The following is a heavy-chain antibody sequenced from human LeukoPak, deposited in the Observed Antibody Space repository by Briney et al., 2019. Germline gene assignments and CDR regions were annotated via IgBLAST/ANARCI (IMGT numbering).Heavy chain of an antibody. D-gene: IGHD4-11*01. Sequence: GASVRVSCKASGYTFSSYGISWVRQAPGQGLEWMGWINTYNGNTNYAQKLQDRVTMTTDTSTSTAYMELRSLRVDDTAVYYCARDPRDCTNSLEFHYWGQGTLITVSS. CDR3: ARDPRDCTNSLEFHY. V-gene: IGHV1-18*01. CDR2: INTYNGNT. J-gene: IGHJ4*02. CDR1: GYTFSSYG.